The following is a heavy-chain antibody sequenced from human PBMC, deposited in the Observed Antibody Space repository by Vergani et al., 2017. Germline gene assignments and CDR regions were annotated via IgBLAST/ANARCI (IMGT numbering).Heavy chain of an antibody. V-gene: IGHV3-23*01. CDR1: GFTFSSYA. CDR3: ARGPRGGYSSSWYSAPYYYCDD. Sequence: EVQLLESGGGLVQPGGSLRLSCAASGFTFSSYAMSWVRQAPGKGLEWVSAISGSGGSTYYADSVKGRFTISRDNSKNTLYLQMNSLRAEDTAVYYCARGPRGGYSSSWYSAPYYYCDDGGQGTLGTVSS. J-gene: IGHJ4*02. D-gene: IGHD6-13*01. CDR2: ISGSGGST.